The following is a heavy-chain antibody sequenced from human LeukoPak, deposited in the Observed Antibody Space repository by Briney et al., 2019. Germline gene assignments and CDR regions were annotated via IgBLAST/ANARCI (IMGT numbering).Heavy chain of an antibody. V-gene: IGHV3-20*04. CDR3: VRRVYSGSSYYFDY. CDR2: INWSGEST. CDR1: GFSFDDSG. J-gene: IGHJ4*02. D-gene: IGHD1-26*01. Sequence: GGSLRLSCAASGFSFDDSGMSWVRQDPGKGPEWVAGINWSGESTAYADSVKGRFTISRDNAKNSLFLQMNSLRAEDTALYYSVRRVYSGSSYYFDYWGQGTLVTVPS.